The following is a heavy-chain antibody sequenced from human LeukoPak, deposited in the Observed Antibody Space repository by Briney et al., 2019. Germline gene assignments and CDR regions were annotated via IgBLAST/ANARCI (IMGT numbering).Heavy chain of an antibody. CDR2: ISYDGSNK. V-gene: IGHV3-30-3*01. J-gene: IGHJ6*03. D-gene: IGHD4-23*01. Sequence: GRSLRLSCAASGFTFSSYAMHWVRQAPGKGLEWVAVISYDGSNKYYADSVKGRFTISRDNSKNTLYLQMNSLRAEDTAVYYCAKDVNSNSHYYYYMDVWGKGTTVTVSS. CDR3: AKDVNSNSHYYYYMDV. CDR1: GFTFSSYA.